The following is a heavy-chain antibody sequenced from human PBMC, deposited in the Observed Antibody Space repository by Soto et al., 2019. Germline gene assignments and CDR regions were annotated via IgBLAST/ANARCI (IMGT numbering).Heavy chain of an antibody. CDR1: GFTFSSYS. Sequence: EVQLVESGGGLVKPGGSLRLSCAASGFTFSSYSMNWVRQAPGKGLEWVSSISSSSSYIYYADSVKGRFTISRDNAKNSLYLQMNSLRAEATAVYYCAREKRSGVYDMDVWGKGTTVTVSS. D-gene: IGHD1-1*01. J-gene: IGHJ6*03. CDR2: ISSSSSYI. V-gene: IGHV3-21*01. CDR3: AREKRSGVYDMDV.